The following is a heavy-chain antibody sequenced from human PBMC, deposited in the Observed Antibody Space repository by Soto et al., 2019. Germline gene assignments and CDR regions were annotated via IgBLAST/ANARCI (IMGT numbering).Heavy chain of an antibody. J-gene: IGHJ6*02. D-gene: IGHD1-26*01. CDR2: IIPIFGTA. CDR3: ARDLGYSGSYYYYGMDV. V-gene: IGHV1-69*12. Sequence: QVQLVQSGAEVKKPGSSVKVSCKASGGTFSSYAISWVRQAPGQGLEWMGGIIPIFGTANYAQKFQGRVTITADESTSTAYMELSSLRSEDTAEYYCARDLGYSGSYYYYGMDVWGQGTTVTVSS. CDR1: GGTFSSYA.